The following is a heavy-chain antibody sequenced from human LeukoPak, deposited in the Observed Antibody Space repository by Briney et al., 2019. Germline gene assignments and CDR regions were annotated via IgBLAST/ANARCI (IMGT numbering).Heavy chain of an antibody. D-gene: IGHD1-26*01. J-gene: IGHJ3*02. CDR2: IYYSGST. Sequence: SETLSLTCTVSGGSISFYYWSWIRRPPGKGLEWIGYIYYSGSTNYNPSLKSRVTISVDTFKNQFSLKLSSVTAADTAVYYCAREVIVGATTSLGAFDIWGQGTMVTVSS. CDR1: GGSISFYY. CDR3: AREVIVGATTSLGAFDI. V-gene: IGHV4-59*01.